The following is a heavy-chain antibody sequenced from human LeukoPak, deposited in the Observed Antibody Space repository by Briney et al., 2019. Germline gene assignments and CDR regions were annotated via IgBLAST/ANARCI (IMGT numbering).Heavy chain of an antibody. D-gene: IGHD2-2*01. V-gene: IGHV1-18*04. Sequence: ASVKVSCKASGYTFTSYGISWVRQAPGQGLEWMGWSSAYNGNANYAQKLQGRVTMTTDTSTSTAYMELRILRSDDTAVYYCARAKHCSSTSCYANYYYGMDVWGKGTTVTVSS. CDR3: ARAKHCSSTSCYANYYYGMDV. CDR1: GYTFTSYG. CDR2: SSAYNGNA. J-gene: IGHJ6*04.